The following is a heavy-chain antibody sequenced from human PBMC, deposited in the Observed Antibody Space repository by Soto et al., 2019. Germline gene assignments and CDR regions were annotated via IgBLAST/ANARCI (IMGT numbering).Heavy chain of an antibody. D-gene: IGHD2-15*01. CDR2: VIPNLGVT. V-gene: IGHV1-69*08. J-gene: IGHJ4*02. CDR3: ARDKGYCSGTSCPDFDY. CDR1: GGTLSSYT. Sequence: QVQLVQSGAEVKKPGSSVKVSCKASGGTLSSYTFSWVRQAPGQGLEWMGRVIPNLGVTNYAKKFQGRFTIVVDTSTSTAYMELNSLRYEDTAVYYCARDKGYCSGTSCPDFDYWGQGTLVTVSS.